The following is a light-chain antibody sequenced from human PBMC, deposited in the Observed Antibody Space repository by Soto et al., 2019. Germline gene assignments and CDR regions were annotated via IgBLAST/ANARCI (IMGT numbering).Light chain of an antibody. CDR1: QGISRY. J-gene: IGKJ1*01. Sequence: AIRMTQSPSSFSASTGDRVTITCRASQGISRYLAWYQQKPGKAPKLLIYAASTLQSGVPSRFSGSGSGTDFTLTISCLQSADFATYYCQQYYSYPRTFGQGTKVEIK. CDR3: QQYYSYPRT. CDR2: AAS. V-gene: IGKV1-8*01.